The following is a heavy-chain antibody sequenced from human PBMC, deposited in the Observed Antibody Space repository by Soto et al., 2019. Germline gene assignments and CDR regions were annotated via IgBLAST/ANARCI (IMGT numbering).Heavy chain of an antibody. V-gene: IGHV3-23*01. CDR1: GFTFSSST. Sequence: EVQVLESGGGLVQPGGSLRLSCAASGFTFSSSTMAWVRKAPGRGLEWVSCISGSGGSPYYADSVQGRFTISRDNYKNTVSLQMNSLRAEDTATYYCTKARCSGDTCYVPDYWGHGTLVIVSS. CDR3: TKARCSGDTCYVPDY. CDR2: ISGSGGSP. D-gene: IGHD2-15*01. J-gene: IGHJ4*01.